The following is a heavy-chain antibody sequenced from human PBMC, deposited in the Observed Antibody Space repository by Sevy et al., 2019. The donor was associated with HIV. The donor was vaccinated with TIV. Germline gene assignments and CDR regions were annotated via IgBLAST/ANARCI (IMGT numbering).Heavy chain of an antibody. V-gene: IGHV4-59*01. J-gene: IGHJ3*02. D-gene: IGHD1-26*01. Sequence: SETLSLTCSVSGGSISGNFWTWIRQPPGKGLEWIGYIYYSGSTNSNPSLKSRVSTSLDTSKNQFSLRLNSVTAADTAVYYCASGSGSYYDAFHIWGQGTMVTVSS. CDR3: ASGSGSYYDAFHI. CDR1: GGSISGNF. CDR2: IYYSGST.